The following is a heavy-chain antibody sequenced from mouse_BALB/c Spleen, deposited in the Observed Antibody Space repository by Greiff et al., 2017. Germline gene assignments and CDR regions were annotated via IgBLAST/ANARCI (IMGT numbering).Heavy chain of an antibody. Sequence: QVQLQQPGAELVKPGASVKLSCKASGYTFTSYWMHWVKQRPGQGLEWIGEINPSNGRTNYNEKFKSKATLTVDKSSSTAYMQLSSLTSEDSAVYDCARSGGDDYDEFAYWGQGTLVTVSA. CDR3: ARSGGDDYDEFAY. V-gene: IGHV1S81*02. J-gene: IGHJ3*01. CDR2: INPSNGRT. CDR1: GYTFTSYW. D-gene: IGHD2-4*01.